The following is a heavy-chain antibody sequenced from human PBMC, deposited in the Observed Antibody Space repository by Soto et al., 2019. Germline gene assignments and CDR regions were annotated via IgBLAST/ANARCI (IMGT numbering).Heavy chain of an antibody. CDR2: ISHSGMT. D-gene: IGHD3-3*01. V-gene: IGHV4-59*01. Sequence: PSETLSLTCTVSGSSISTYDWCWIRHPPWKRLEWIGDISHSGMTHYSPSLKSRVTISLDTSKSQFSLRLSSVTAADTAVYYCARARILEWLAHYGMDVWGQGTTVT. CDR1: GSSISTYD. CDR3: ARARILEWLAHYGMDV. J-gene: IGHJ6*02.